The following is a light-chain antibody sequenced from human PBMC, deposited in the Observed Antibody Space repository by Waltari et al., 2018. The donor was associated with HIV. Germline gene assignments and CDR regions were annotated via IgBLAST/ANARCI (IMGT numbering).Light chain of an antibody. J-gene: IGLJ2*01. CDR2: DDR. CDR3: QVWDDSSDHRVI. CDR1: NIGSKR. V-gene: IGLV3-21*02. Sequence: SYVLTQEPSVSVAPGQTASITCGGDNIGSKRVHWYQQRPAQAPVLVVYDDRDRPSQIPERFSGSNSGNMATLIITRVEAGDEADYYCQVWDDSSDHRVIFGGGTKLTVL.